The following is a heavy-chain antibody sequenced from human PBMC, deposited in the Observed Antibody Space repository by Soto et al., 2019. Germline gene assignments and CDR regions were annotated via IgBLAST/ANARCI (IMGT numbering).Heavy chain of an antibody. CDR3: AKDRPLRTTVTKPLDY. CDR2: ISYDGSNK. J-gene: IGHJ4*02. V-gene: IGHV3-30*18. D-gene: IGHD4-17*01. Sequence: QVQLVESGGGVVQPGRSLRLSCAASGFTFSSYGMHWVRQAPGKGLEWVAVISYDGSNKYYADSVKGRFTISRDNSKNTLYLQMNSLRAEDTAVYYCAKDRPLRTTVTKPLDYWGQGTLVTVSS. CDR1: GFTFSSYG.